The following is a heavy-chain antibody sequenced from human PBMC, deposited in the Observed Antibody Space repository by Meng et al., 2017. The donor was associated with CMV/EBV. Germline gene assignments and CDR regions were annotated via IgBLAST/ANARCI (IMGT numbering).Heavy chain of an antibody. CDR2: IDPSDSYT. J-gene: IGHJ4*02. CDR3: AVGWYFDFDY. D-gene: IGHD1-14*01. Sequence: GGSLRLSCKGSGYSFTNYWISWVRQMPGNGLEWMGTIDPSDSYTNYSPSFQGHVTISADKSISTAYLQWSSLKASDTAMYYCAVGWYFDFDYWGQGTLVTVSS. CDR1: GYSFTNYW. V-gene: IGHV5-10-1*01.